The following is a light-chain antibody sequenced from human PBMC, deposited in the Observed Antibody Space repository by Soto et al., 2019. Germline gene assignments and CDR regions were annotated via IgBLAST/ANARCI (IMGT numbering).Light chain of an antibody. V-gene: IGKV3-11*01. Sequence: EIVLTQSPATLSLSPGERATFSCRASQSVSSYLAWYQQRPGQAPRLLIYDTSNSATGIPARFSGSGSGTDFTLTISSLEPEDFAVYYCQQRSNWPPEYTFGQGTTLEIK. J-gene: IGKJ2*01. CDR2: DTS. CDR1: QSVSSY. CDR3: QQRSNWPPEYT.